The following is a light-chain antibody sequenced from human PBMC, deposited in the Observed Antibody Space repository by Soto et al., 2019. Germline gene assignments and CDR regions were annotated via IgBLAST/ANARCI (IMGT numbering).Light chain of an antibody. CDR1: SSDVGGYNY. CDR3: SSYTSSSTVV. CDR2: EVS. J-gene: IGLJ2*01. V-gene: IGLV2-14*01. Sequence: QSALTQPASVSGSPGHSVTISCTGTSSDVGGYNYVSWYQQHAGKAPQLMIYEVSNRPSGVSTRFSGSKYGNTASLTISALQDEDEADYYGSSYTSSSTVVFCGGTTLTV.